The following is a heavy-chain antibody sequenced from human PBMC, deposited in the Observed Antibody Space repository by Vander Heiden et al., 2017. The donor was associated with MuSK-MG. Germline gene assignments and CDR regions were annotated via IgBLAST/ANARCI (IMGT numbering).Heavy chain of an antibody. V-gene: IGHV3-48*03. D-gene: IGHD2-15*01. CDR1: GFTLSSYE. CDR3: VGCSPLGGGWFDP. CDR2: ISSSGSTI. Sequence: VQLVESGGGLVQPGGSLRLSCAASGFTLSSYEMNWVRQAPGKGLEWGSYISSSGSTIYYADAVKSRFTISRDNAKNSMYLQMNRMRAEDTAVYYCVGCSPLGGGWFDPWGQGTLVTVSS. J-gene: IGHJ5*02.